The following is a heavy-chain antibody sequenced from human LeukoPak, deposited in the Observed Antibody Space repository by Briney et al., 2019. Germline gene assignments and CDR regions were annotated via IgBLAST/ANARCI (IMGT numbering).Heavy chain of an antibody. D-gene: IGHD6-6*01. CDR1: GYAFTRHY. Sequence: ASVKVSCKASGYAFTRHYMHWARQAPGQGLEWMGIINPSGGSTSYAQKFQGRVTMTRDMSTSTVYMELSSLRSEDTAVYYCARPRTIAARVSGLDYWGQGTLVTVSS. CDR3: ARPRTIAARVSGLDY. J-gene: IGHJ4*02. CDR2: INPSGGST. V-gene: IGHV1-46*01.